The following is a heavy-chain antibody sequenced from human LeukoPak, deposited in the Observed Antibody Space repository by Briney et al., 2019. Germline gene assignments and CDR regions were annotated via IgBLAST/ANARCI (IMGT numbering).Heavy chain of an antibody. V-gene: IGHV3-23*01. J-gene: IGHJ4*02. CDR1: GFTFSIYD. Sequence: GGSLSLSFAASGFTFSIYDLSWVRQAPGKGLECVSAIDRGVGSTYYADSVKGRFTISRDNSKNTLYLQMNNLRVDDTAVYYCAKKGQADDGGKPDWGQGTLVTVSS. CDR3: AKKGQADDGGKPD. CDR2: IDRGVGST.